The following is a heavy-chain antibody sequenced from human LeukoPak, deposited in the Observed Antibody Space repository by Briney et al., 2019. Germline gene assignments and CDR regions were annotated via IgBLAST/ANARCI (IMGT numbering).Heavy chain of an antibody. CDR2: IYYSGST. D-gene: IGHD4-17*01. V-gene: IGHV4-59*01. CDR1: GGSISSYY. Sequence: SETLSLTCTVSGGSISSYYWSWIRQPPGKGLEWIGSIYYSGSTYYNPSLKSRVTISVDTSKNQFSLKLSSVTAADTAVYYCATLDYGDYMYWGQGTLVTVSS. CDR3: ATLDYGDYMY. J-gene: IGHJ4*02.